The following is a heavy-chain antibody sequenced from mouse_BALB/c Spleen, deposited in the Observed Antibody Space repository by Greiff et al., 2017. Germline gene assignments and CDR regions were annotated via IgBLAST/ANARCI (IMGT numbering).Heavy chain of an antibody. CDR3: ARYGIYAMDY. D-gene: IGHD2-1*01. CDR2: ISSGSSTI. V-gene: IGHV5-17*02. J-gene: IGHJ4*01. Sequence: VQVVESGGGLVQPGGSRKLSCAASGFTFSSFGMHWVRQAPEKGLEWVAYISSGSSTIYYADTVKGRFTISRDNPKNTLFLQMTSLRSEDTAMYYCARYGIYAMDYWGQGTSVTDSS. CDR1: GFTFSSFG.